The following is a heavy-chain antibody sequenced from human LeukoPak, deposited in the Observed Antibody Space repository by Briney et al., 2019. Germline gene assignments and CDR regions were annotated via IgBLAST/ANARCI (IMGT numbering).Heavy chain of an antibody. CDR1: GFTFSSKTYW. J-gene: IGHJ4*02. Sequence: PGGSLRLSCAASGFTFSSKTYWMHWVRQAPGKGLVWVSRINYDGTSTNYADSVKGRFTISRDNAGDTLYLQMNSLRAEDTAVYYCARHTTDRPNLIDHWGQETLVTVSS. D-gene: IGHD6-6*01. CDR2: INYDGTST. V-gene: IGHV3-74*01. CDR3: ARHTTDRPNLIDH.